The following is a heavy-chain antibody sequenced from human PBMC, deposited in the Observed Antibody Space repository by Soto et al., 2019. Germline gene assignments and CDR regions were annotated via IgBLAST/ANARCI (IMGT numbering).Heavy chain of an antibody. CDR1: GGSFSGYY. V-gene: IGHV4-34*01. CDR2: INHSGST. CDR3: ARDAAAGTLR. D-gene: IGHD6-13*01. Sequence: QVQLQQWGAGLLKPSETLSLTCAVYGGSFSGYYWSWIRQPPGKGLEWIGEINHSGSTNYNPSLKCRVTISVDTSKNQFSLKLSSVTAADTAVYYCARDAAAGTLRWGQGTLVTVSS. J-gene: IGHJ4*02.